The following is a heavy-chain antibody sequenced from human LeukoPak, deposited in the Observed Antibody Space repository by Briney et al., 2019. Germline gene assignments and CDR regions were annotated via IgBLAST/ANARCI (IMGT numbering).Heavy chain of an antibody. CDR3: ARINVDYGDYAVAY. V-gene: IGHV4-38-2*01. D-gene: IGHD4-17*01. J-gene: IGHJ4*02. CDR2: LYHGGST. Sequence: SETLSLTCAVSGYSITSGYYWGWIRQPPEKGLEWIGSLYHGGSTYYNPSLRSRVTISVDTSKNHFSLKLSSVTAADTAVYYCARINVDYGDYAVAYWGQGTLVTVSS. CDR1: GYSITSGYY.